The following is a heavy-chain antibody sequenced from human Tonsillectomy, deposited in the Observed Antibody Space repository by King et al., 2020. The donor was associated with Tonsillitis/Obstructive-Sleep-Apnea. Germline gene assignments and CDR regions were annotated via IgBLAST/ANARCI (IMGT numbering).Heavy chain of an antibody. CDR2: IYYIGST. J-gene: IGHJ3*02. V-gene: IGHV4-39*01. D-gene: IGHD1-20*01. CDR3: ARRMTGNTGVFDI. Sequence: QLQESGPGLVKPSDTLSLTCTVSGGSISSSIYYWGWGLQPPGKGLEWIGTIYYIGSTYYNPSLESRVTISVDTSKNQFSRNLSAVTAADTAVYYCARRMTGNTGVFDIWGQGAMVTVSS. CDR1: GGSISSSIYY.